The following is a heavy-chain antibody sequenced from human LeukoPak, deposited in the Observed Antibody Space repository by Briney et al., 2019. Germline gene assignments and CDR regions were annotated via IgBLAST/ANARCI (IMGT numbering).Heavy chain of an antibody. CDR1: GGSTSSYY. Sequence: PSETLSLTCTVSGGSTSSYYWSWIRQPPGKGLEWIGYIYYSGSTNYNPSLKSRVTISVDTSKNQFSLKLSSVTAADTAVYYCARVDSSGYYYKVDYWGQGTLVTVSS. J-gene: IGHJ4*02. D-gene: IGHD3-22*01. CDR3: ARVDSSGYYYKVDY. CDR2: IYYSGST. V-gene: IGHV4-59*01.